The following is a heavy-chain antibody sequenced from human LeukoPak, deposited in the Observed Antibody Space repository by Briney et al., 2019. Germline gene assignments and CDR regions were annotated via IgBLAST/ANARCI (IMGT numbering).Heavy chain of an antibody. D-gene: IGHD5-18*01. CDR3: AKDRADVGYSYGYFDY. Sequence: GGSLRLSCAASGFTFSSYGMHWVRQAPGKGLEWVAVISYDGSNKYYADSVKGRFTISRDNSKNTLYLQMNSLRAEDTAVYYCAKDRADVGYSYGYFDYWGQGTLVTVSS. CDR2: ISYDGSNK. CDR1: GFTFSSYG. J-gene: IGHJ4*02. V-gene: IGHV3-30*18.